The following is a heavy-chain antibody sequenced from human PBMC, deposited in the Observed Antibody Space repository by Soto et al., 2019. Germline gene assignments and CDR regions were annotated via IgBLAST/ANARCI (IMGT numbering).Heavy chain of an antibody. CDR2: IIPILGIA. Sequence: QVQLVQSGAEVKKPGSSVKVSCKASGGTFSNYTINWVRQAPGQGLEWMGRIIPILGIANYAQKFQGRVTITADKSTSTAYMELSSLRSDDPAIYYCASPNHQRWSGFLFDYWGQGTLVTVSS. V-gene: IGHV1-69*02. CDR1: GGTFSNYT. J-gene: IGHJ4*02. CDR3: ASPNHQRWSGFLFDY. D-gene: IGHD2-15*01.